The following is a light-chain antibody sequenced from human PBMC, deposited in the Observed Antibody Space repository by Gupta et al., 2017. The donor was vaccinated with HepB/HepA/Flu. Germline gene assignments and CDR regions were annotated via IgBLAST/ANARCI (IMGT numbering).Light chain of an antibody. CDR1: QRVSSN. V-gene: IGKV3-15*01. CDR3: QQYNKWPPLT. J-gene: IGKJ4*01. Sequence: EIVMTQSPATLSVSPGERATLSCRASQRVSSNLAWYQQKPGQAPRLLIYGASTRDTGIPARFSGSGCGTEFTLTISSRQSEDFAVYYCQQYNKWPPLTFGGGTKVEIK. CDR2: GAS.